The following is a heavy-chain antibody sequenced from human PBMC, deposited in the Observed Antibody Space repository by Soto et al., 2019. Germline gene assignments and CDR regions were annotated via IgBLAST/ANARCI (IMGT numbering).Heavy chain of an antibody. J-gene: IGHJ1*01. D-gene: IGHD6-13*01. V-gene: IGHV1-18*01. CDR1: GYTFTSYG. CDR3: AREPYSSSWYTGEYFQH. Sequence: ASVKVSCKASGYTFTSYGISWVRQAPGQGLEWMGWISAYNGNTNYAQKLQGRVTMTTDTSTSTAYMELRSLRSDDTAVYCCAREPYSSSWYTGEYFQHWGQGTLVTVSS. CDR2: ISAYNGNT.